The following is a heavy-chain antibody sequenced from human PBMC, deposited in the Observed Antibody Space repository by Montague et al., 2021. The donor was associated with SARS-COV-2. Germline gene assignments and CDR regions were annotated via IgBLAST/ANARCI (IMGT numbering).Heavy chain of an antibody. CDR3: ASGVPVTTFYYYYGMDV. V-gene: IGHV4-34*01. Sequence: SESLSLICAVYGGSFSGYYWSWIRQPPGKGLEWIGEINHSGSTNYNPSLKSRVTISVDTSKNQFSLKLSSVTAADTALYYCASGVPVTTFYYYYGMDVWGQGTTVTVSS. CDR1: GGSFSGYY. CDR2: INHSGST. J-gene: IGHJ6*02. D-gene: IGHD4-11*01.